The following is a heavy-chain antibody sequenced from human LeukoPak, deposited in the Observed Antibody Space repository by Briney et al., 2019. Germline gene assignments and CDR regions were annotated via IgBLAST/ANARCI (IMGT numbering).Heavy chain of an antibody. CDR1: GYTLTELS. Sequence: ASVKVSCKVCGYTLTELSMHWVGQAPGKGMEGMGGFDPEDGETIYAQKFQGRVTMTEDTSTDTAYMELSSLRSEDTAVYYCATVALDGGYSIAFDIWGQGTMVTVSS. D-gene: IGHD4-23*01. CDR3: ATVALDGGYSIAFDI. V-gene: IGHV1-24*01. J-gene: IGHJ3*02. CDR2: FDPEDGET.